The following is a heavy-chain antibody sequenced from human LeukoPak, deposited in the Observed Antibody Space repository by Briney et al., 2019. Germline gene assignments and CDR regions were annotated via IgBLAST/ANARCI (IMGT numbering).Heavy chain of an antibody. D-gene: IGHD3-10*01. CDR3: AKDRDSGSYYSH. CDR1: GFTFSSYG. V-gene: IGHV3-23*01. J-gene: IGHJ4*02. Sequence: GGSLRLSCAASGFTFSSYGMSWVRQAPGKGLEWVSAISGSGGSTYYADSVKGRFTISRDNSKNTLYLQMNSLRAEDTAVYYCAKDRDSGSYYSHWGQGTLVTVSS. CDR2: ISGSGGST.